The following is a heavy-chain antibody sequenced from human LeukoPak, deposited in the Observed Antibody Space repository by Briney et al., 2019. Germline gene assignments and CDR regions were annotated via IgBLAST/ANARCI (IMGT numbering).Heavy chain of an antibody. CDR3: ARHLENSSGFLDAFDI. V-gene: IGHV3-21*01. CDR1: GFTFGSYS. CDR2: ISSSSSYI. J-gene: IGHJ3*02. Sequence: GGSLILSWAASGFTFGSYSMNWVRQAPGKGLEWVSSISSSSSYIYYADSVKGRFTISRDNAKNSLYLQMNSLRAEDTAVYYCARHLENSSGFLDAFDIWGQGTMVTVSS. D-gene: IGHD6-19*01.